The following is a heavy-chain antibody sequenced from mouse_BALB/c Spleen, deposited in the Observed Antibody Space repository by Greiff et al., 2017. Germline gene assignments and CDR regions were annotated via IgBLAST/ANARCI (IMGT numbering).Heavy chain of an antibody. CDR2: ISTYYGDA. CDR1: GYTFTDYA. CDR3: AGLCYDYDSSSDY. V-gene: IGHV1S137*01. Sequence: QVQLQQSGAELVRPGVSVKISCKGSGYTFTDYAMPWVKQSHAKSLEWIGVISTYYGDASYNQKFKGKATMTVDKSSSTAYMELARLTSEDSAIYYCAGLCYDYDSSSDYWGQGTTLTVSS. D-gene: IGHD1-1*01. J-gene: IGHJ2*01.